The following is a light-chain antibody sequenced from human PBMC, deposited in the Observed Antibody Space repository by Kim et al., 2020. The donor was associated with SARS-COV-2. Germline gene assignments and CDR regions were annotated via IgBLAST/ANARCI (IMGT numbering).Light chain of an antibody. Sequence: SSELTQDPAVSVALGQTVRITCQGDSLRDYYASWYQQKAGQAPVLVMYAKNSRPSKIPDRFSGSSSGNTASLTITGVQAEDEADYYCNSRDTTGNHVVFGGGTQLTVL. CDR3: NSRDTTGNHVV. J-gene: IGLJ2*01. CDR1: SLRDYY. CDR2: AKN. V-gene: IGLV3-19*01.